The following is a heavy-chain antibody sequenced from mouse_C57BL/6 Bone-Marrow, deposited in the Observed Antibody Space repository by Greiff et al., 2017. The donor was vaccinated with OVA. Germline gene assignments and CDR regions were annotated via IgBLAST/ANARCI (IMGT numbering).Heavy chain of an antibody. Sequence: EVQLVESGGGLVKPGGSLKLSCAASGFTFSDYGMHLVRQAPEKGLEWVAYISSGSSTIYYADTVKGRFTISRDNAKNTLFLQMTSLRSEDTAMYYCAFYYYGSSYWYFDVWGTGTTVTVSS. CDR2: ISSGSSTI. V-gene: IGHV5-17*01. D-gene: IGHD1-1*01. CDR3: AFYYYGSSYWYFDV. CDR1: GFTFSDYG. J-gene: IGHJ1*03.